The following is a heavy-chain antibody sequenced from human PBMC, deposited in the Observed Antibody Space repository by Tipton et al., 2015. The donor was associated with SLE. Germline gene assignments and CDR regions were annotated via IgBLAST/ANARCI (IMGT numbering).Heavy chain of an antibody. CDR3: ARVPGLERSCPYFSAMDT. J-gene: IGHJ6*04. V-gene: IGHV4-59*11. CDR1: GASISSHY. D-gene: IGHD1-1*01. Sequence: TLSLTCTVSGASISSHYWNWIRQAPGKGLECIAFMDHSGSTNYSPSLKSRVPISVNTSKNQFPLRLSSVTAADAPVYYCARVPGLERSCPYFSAMDTWGTGATFSASS. CDR2: MDHSGST.